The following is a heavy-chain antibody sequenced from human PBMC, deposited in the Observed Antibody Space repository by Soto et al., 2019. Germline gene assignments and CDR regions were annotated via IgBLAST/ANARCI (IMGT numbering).Heavy chain of an antibody. V-gene: IGHV3-30-3*01. Sequence: GGSLRLSCAASGFTLSSYAMHWVRQAPGKGLEWVAVISYDGSNKYYADSVKGRFTISRDNSKNTLYLQMNSLRADDTAVYYCASTLDVWGQGTKVTVSS. CDR1: GFTLSSYA. CDR2: ISYDGSNK. J-gene: IGHJ6*02. CDR3: ASTLDV.